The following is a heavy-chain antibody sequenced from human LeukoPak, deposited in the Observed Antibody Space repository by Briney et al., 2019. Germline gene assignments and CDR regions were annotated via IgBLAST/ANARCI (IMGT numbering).Heavy chain of an antibody. D-gene: IGHD2-8*02. V-gene: IGHV3-48*04. Sequence: GGSLRLSCVASGFIFSGDNLIWVRQAPGKGLEWVSFIDSRSHAIYYADSVKGRFTISRDNARNALYLQMNSLRAEDTAIYYCATVRNVVNVHWGFLDDWGQGTLVTVSP. CDR3: ATVRNVVNVHWGFLDD. CDR1: GFIFSGDN. J-gene: IGHJ4*02. CDR2: IDSRSHAI.